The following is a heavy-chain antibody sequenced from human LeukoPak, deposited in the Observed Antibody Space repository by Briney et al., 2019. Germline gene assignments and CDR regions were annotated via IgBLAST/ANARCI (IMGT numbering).Heavy chain of an antibody. CDR3: ARGGLYCSGGSCYSSWYYFDY. J-gene: IGHJ4*02. Sequence: ASAKVSCKASGYTFTSYGISWERQAPGQGLEWMGWIIAYNGNTNYAQKLQGRVTMTTDTSTSTAYMELRSLRSDDTAVYYCARGGLYCSGGSCYSSWYYFDYWGQGTLVTVSS. CDR2: IIAYNGNT. CDR1: GYTFTSYG. D-gene: IGHD2-15*01. V-gene: IGHV1-18*01.